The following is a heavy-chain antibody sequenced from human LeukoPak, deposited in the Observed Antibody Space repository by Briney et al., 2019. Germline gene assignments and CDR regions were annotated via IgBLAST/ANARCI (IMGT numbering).Heavy chain of an antibody. CDR3: ARDLRDYYDSSG. Sequence: GASVKVSCKVSGYALTESSMHWVRQAPGQGLEWMGGIIPIFGTANYAQKFQGRVTITADESTSTAYMELSSLRSEDTAVYYCARDLRDYYDSSGWGQGTLVTVSS. CDR2: IIPIFGTA. D-gene: IGHD3-22*01. V-gene: IGHV1-69*13. J-gene: IGHJ4*02. CDR1: GYALTESS.